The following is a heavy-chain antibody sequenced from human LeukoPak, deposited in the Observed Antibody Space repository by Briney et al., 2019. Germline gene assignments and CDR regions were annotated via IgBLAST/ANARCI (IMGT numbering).Heavy chain of an antibody. J-gene: IGHJ5*02. CDR2: ISSSGSTI. V-gene: IGHV3-11*01. Sequence: GGSLRLSCAASGFTFSDYYMSWIRQAPGKGLEWVSYISSSGSTIYYADSVKGRFTISRDNSKNTLYLQMNSLRAEDTAVYYCAKDRVYDSSGYHNWFDPWGQGTLVTVSS. D-gene: IGHD3-22*01. CDR3: AKDRVYDSSGYHNWFDP. CDR1: GFTFSDYY.